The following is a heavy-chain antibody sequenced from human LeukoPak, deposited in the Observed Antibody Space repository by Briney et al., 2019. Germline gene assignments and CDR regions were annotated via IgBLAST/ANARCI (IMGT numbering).Heavy chain of an antibody. V-gene: IGHV4-34*01. D-gene: IGHD5-24*01. J-gene: IGHJ4*02. CDR2: INHSGST. Sequence: SETLSLTCAVYGGSFSGYYWSWIRQPPGKGLEWIGEINHSGSTNYNPSLKSRVTISVDASKNQFSLKLSSVTAADTAVYYCACTVQGGKKMALDYWGQGTLVTVSS. CDR3: ACTVQGGKKMALDY. CDR1: GGSFSGYY.